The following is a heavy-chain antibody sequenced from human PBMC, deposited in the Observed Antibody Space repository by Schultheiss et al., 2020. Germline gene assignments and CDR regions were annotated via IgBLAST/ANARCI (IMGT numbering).Heavy chain of an antibody. CDR3: ARAQSDLDPCLDY. J-gene: IGHJ4*02. V-gene: IGHV4-34*01. CDR1: GGSFSGYY. Sequence: SETLSLTCAVYGGSFSGYYWSWIRQPPGKGLEWIGEINHSGSTNYNPSLKSRVTISVDTSKNQFSLKLSSVTAADTAVYYCARAQSDLDPCLDYWGQGTLVNVSS. CDR2: INHSGST.